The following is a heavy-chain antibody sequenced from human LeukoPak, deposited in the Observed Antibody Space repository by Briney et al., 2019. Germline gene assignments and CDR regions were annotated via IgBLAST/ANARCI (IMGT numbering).Heavy chain of an antibody. CDR2: ISSSGNTI. CDR3: AREDFMVRGVITDY. J-gene: IGHJ4*02. D-gene: IGHD3-10*01. Sequence: GGSLRLSCAASGFTFSDYYMSWIRQAPGKGLEWVSYISSSGNTIYYADSVKGRFTISRDNAKNSLYLQMNSLRAEDTAVYYCAREDFMVRGVITDYWGQGTLVTVSS. CDR1: GFTFSDYY. V-gene: IGHV3-11*01.